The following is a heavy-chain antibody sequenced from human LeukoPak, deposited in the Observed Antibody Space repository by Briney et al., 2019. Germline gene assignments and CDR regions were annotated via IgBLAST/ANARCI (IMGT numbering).Heavy chain of an antibody. V-gene: IGHV4-59*08. D-gene: IGHD1-26*01. CDR3: ARLSRMRRELWIDY. CDR1: GGSISSYY. J-gene: IGHJ4*02. Sequence: PSGTLSLTCTVSGGSISSYYWSWIRQPPGKGLEWIGYIYYSGSTNYNPSLKSRVTISVDTSKNQFSLKLSSVTAADTAVYYCARLSRMRRELWIDYWGQGTLVTVSS. CDR2: IYYSGST.